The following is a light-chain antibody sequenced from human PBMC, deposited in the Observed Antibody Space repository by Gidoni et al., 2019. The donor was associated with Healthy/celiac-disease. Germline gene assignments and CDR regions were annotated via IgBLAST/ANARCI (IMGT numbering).Light chain of an antibody. Sequence: SSELTQDPAVSVALGQTVRITRQGDSLRSYYASWYQQKPGQAPVFVIYGKNNRPSGIPDRFSGSSSGKTASLTITGAQAEDEADYYCNSRDSSGNRVLFGGGTKLTVL. CDR1: SLRSYY. CDR2: GKN. V-gene: IGLV3-19*01. J-gene: IGLJ2*01. CDR3: NSRDSSGNRVL.